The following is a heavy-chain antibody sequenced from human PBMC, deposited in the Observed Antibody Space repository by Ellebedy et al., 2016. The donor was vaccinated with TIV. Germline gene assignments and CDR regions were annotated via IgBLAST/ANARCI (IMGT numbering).Heavy chain of an antibody. CDR1: GFNFGSYS. D-gene: IGHD3-22*01. CDR3: VRWGDYEGWDL. CDR2: INKGSSLI. J-gene: IGHJ5*02. Sequence: GESLKISCGGSGFNFGSYSINWVRQAPGKGLEWISYINKGSSLIYYTDSVKGRFTISRDNSRNSAYLEMNSLRAEDSGVYYCVRWGDYEGWDLWGQGTLATVSS. V-gene: IGHV3-21*06.